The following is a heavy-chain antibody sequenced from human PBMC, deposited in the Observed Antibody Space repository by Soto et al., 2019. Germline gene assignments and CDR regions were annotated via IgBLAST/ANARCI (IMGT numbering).Heavy chain of an antibody. V-gene: IGHV3-74*01. CDR1: GFIFKMYW. Sequence: GGSLRLSCAASGFIFKMYWMHWVRQSPGKGLVWISRIYNDGTYSDYADSVRGRFTISRDNVNDTLYLQMNNLRAEDAGLYYCTRGPRPISTGTGAYWGQGTQVTVSS. CDR3: TRGPRPISTGTGAY. CDR2: IYNDGTYS. D-gene: IGHD3-10*01. J-gene: IGHJ4*02.